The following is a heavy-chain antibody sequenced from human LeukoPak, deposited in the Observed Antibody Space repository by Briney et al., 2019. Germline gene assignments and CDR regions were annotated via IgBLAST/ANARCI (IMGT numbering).Heavy chain of an antibody. CDR1: GFTFSSYG. J-gene: IGHJ4*02. CDR2: ISYDGSNK. D-gene: IGHD4-11*01. CDR3: ARERTYSNYLFDY. Sequence: GGSLRLSCAASGFTFSSYGMLWVRQAPGKGLEWVAVISYDGSNKYYADSAKGRFTISRDNAKNSLYLQMNSLRAEDTAVYYCARERTYSNYLFDYWGQGTLVTVSS. V-gene: IGHV3-33*05.